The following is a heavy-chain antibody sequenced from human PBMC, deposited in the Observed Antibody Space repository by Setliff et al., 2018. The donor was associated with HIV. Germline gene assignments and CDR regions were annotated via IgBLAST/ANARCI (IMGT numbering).Heavy chain of an antibody. Sequence: SETLSLTCTVSGGSISSGSYYWSWIRQPAGKGLEWIGRIYTSGRTNYNPSLKSRVTISVDTSKNQFSLKLSSVTAADTAAYYCARGKMPGGAHAFDIWGQGTMVTVSS. CDR3: ARGKMPGGAHAFDI. CDR2: IYTSGRT. J-gene: IGHJ3*02. V-gene: IGHV4-61*02. D-gene: IGHD2-2*01. CDR1: GGSISSGSYY.